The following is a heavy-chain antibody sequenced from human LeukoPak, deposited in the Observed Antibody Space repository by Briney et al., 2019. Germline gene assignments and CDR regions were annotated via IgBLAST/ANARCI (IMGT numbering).Heavy chain of an antibody. D-gene: IGHD3-10*01. Sequence: ASVKVSCKASGYSFSDYYIHWVRQAPGQGPEWLASINPNTGVTKYAQKFQGRVTTTRDTSISTGYMELSRLRSDDTAVYFCARDQGFPYGWAFDIWGQGTMVTVSS. CDR1: GYSFSDYY. CDR3: ARDQGFPYGWAFDI. CDR2: INPNTGVT. V-gene: IGHV1-2*02. J-gene: IGHJ3*02.